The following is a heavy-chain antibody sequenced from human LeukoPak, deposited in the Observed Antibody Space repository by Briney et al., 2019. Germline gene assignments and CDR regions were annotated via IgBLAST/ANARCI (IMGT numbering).Heavy chain of an antibody. CDR3: ARLFSREQQFYNWFDP. D-gene: IGHD6-13*01. CDR2: IYPGDSDT. V-gene: IGHV5-51*01. CDR1: GYSFTSYW. Sequence: GESLKISCKGSGYSFTSYWIGWVRQMPGKGLEWMGIIYPGDSDTRYSPSFQGQVTISADKSISTAYLQWSSLKASDTAMYYCARLFSREQQFYNWFDPWGQGTLVTVSS. J-gene: IGHJ5*02.